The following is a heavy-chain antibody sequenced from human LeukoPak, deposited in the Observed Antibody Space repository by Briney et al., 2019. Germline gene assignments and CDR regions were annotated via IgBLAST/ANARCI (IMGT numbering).Heavy chain of an antibody. V-gene: IGHV3-21*01. D-gene: IGHD3-22*01. CDR2: IGTSSSDK. J-gene: IGHJ4*02. CDR3: ARDRSPLYYDSSGYDF. Sequence: GGSLRLSCAASGFAFSSYSMTWVRQAPGKRLEWVSSIGTSSSDKAYADSVKGRFTISRDNAMKSVYLQMNSPRAEDTAVYYCARDRSPLYYDSSGYDFGGQGTLVTVSS. CDR1: GFAFSSYS.